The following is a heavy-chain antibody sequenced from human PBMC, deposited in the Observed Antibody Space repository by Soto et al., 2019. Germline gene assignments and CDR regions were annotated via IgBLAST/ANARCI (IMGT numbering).Heavy chain of an antibody. V-gene: IGHV4-59*01. CDR1: GASISSSY. CDR3: ARETGEASGYIFGD. CDR2: IYYSGST. D-gene: IGHD6-13*01. J-gene: IGHJ4*02. Sequence: PSETLSLTCTVSGASISSSYWSWIRQPTGTGLEWIGYIYYSGSTNYNPSLKSRVTISVDTSKNQCTLTLSSVTAADTAVYYCARETGEASGYIFGDWSQGSLVTGSS.